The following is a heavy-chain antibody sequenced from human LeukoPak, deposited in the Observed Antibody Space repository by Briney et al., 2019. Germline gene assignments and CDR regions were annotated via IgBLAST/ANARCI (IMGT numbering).Heavy chain of an antibody. CDR1: GFTFSSYV. CDR3: AGDKGTSYLSSFDY. J-gene: IGHJ4*02. Sequence: GGSLGLSCAASGFTFSSYVMHWVRQAPGKGLEWVAIISYDGSNGYYADSVKGRFTISRDNSKNTLYLQMNSLRAADTAVYYCAGDKGTSYLSSFDYWGQGTLVTVSS. V-gene: IGHV3-30*04. CDR2: ISYDGSNG. D-gene: IGHD6-6*01.